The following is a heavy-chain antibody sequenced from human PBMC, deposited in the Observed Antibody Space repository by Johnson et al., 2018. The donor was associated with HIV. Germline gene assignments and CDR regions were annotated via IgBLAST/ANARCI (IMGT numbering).Heavy chain of an antibody. Sequence: VQLVETGGGLIQPGGSLRLSCAASGFTVSSNYMSWVRQAPGKGLEWVSVIYSGGSTYYADSVKGRFTISRDNSKNTLYLKMTSLRAEDTAVYYCATPRIPTDRAFDIWGQGTMVTVSS. CDR2: IYSGGST. V-gene: IGHV3-53*02. CDR3: ATPRIPTDRAFDI. D-gene: IGHD2/OR15-2a*01. CDR1: GFTVSSNY. J-gene: IGHJ3*02.